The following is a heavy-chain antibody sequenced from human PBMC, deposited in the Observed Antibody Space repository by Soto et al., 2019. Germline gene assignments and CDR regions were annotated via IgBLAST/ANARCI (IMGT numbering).Heavy chain of an antibody. CDR2: INAGNGNT. J-gene: IGHJ4*02. D-gene: IGHD6-13*01. V-gene: IGHV1-3*01. Sequence: ASVKVSCQASGYTFTSYAMHWVRQAPGQRLEWMGWINAGNGNTKYSQKFQGRVTITRDTSASTAYMELSSLRSGDTAVYYCAREGAGGSSSSYYFDYWGQGTLVTVSS. CDR3: AREGAGGSSSSYYFDY. CDR1: GYTFTSYA.